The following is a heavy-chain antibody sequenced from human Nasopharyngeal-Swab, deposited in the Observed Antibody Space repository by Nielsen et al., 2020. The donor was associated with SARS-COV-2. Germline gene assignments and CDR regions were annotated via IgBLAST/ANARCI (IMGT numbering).Heavy chain of an antibody. CDR3: ARKDYKTSAFDI. CDR2: IYYSGST. J-gene: IGHJ3*02. Sequence: RQAPGKGLEWIGSIYYSGSTYYNPSLKSRVTISVDTSKNQFSLKLSSVTAADTAVYYCARKDYKTSAFDIWSQGTMVTVS. D-gene: IGHD4-11*01. V-gene: IGHV4-39*07.